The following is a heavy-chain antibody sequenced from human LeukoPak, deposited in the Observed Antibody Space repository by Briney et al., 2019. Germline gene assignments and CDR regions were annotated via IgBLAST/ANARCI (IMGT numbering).Heavy chain of an antibody. CDR3: AREGQQVGYFDY. D-gene: IGHD6-13*01. J-gene: IGHJ4*02. V-gene: IGHV1-69*05. Sequence: GASVKVSCKASGGTFSSYAISWVRQAPGQGLEWMGGIIPTFGTANYAQKFQGRVTITTDESTSTAYMELSSLRSEDTAVYYCAREGQQVGYFDYWGQGTLVTVSS. CDR1: GGTFSSYA. CDR2: IIPTFGTA.